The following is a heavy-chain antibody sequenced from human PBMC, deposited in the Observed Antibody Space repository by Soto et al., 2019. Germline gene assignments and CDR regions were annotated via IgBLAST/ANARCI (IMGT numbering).Heavy chain of an antibody. CDR1: GLPFNNHR. V-gene: IGHV1-18*04. CDR2: INPYNANT. J-gene: IGHJ3*02. Sequence: ASVKVSCKTSGLPFNNHRINRVRQAPRQGLEWMGWINPYNANTNYAQKLQGRVTMTTDTSTSTAYMDLRSLTSDDTAVYYCARDRVAGIWGDAFDIWGQGTMVTVSS. CDR3: ARDRVAGIWGDAFDI. D-gene: IGHD3-16*01.